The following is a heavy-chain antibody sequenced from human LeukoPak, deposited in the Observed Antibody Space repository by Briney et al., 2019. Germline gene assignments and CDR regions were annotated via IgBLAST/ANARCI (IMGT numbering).Heavy chain of an antibody. CDR3: ARDFFSGSYPTGGFDP. J-gene: IGHJ5*02. V-gene: IGHV3-33*01. CDR1: GFTFSSYG. Sequence: PGGSLRLSCAASGFTFSSYGMHWVRQAPGKGLEWVAVIWYDGSNKYYADSVKGRFTISRDNSKNTLYLQMNSLRAEDTAVYYCARDFFSGSYPTGGFDPWGQGTLVIVSS. D-gene: IGHD1-26*01. CDR2: IWYDGSNK.